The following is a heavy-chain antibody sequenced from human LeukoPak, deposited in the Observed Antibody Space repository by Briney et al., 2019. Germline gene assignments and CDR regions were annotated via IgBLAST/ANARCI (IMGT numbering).Heavy chain of an antibody. V-gene: IGHV3-53*01. CDR2: IYSGGST. J-gene: IGHJ4*02. D-gene: IGHD5-18*01. CDR3: ARGPETAMVPRY. CDR1: GFTVSSNY. Sequence: GGSLRLSCAASGFTVSSNYMSWVRQAPGKGLKWVSVIYSGGSTYYADSVKGRFTISRDNSKNTLYLQMSSLRVEDTAVYYCARGPETAMVPRYWGQGTLVTVSS.